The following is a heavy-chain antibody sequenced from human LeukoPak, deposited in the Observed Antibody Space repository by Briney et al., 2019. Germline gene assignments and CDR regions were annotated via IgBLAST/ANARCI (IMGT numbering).Heavy chain of an antibody. D-gene: IGHD1-26*01. Sequence: GGSLRLSCAASGFTFSDYYMSWIRQAPEKGLEWVSYISSSGRTIYYADSVKGRFTISRDNAKNSLYLQMNSLRAEDTAVYYCARAVVGEHFDYWGQGTLVTVSS. J-gene: IGHJ4*02. V-gene: IGHV3-11*04. CDR3: ARAVVGEHFDY. CDR1: GFTFSDYY. CDR2: ISSSGRTI.